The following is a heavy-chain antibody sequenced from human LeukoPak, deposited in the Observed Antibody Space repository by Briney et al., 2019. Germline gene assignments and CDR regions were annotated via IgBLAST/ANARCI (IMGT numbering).Heavy chain of an antibody. Sequence: GGSLRHSCAASGFTFSSYGMSWVRQAPGKGLEWVSAISGSGGSTYYADSVKGRFTISRDNSKNTLYLQMNSLRAEDTAVYYCAKGGGTCSGGSCYFFSVDYWGQGTLVTVSS. CDR3: AKGGGTCSGGSCYFFSVDY. CDR1: GFTFSSYG. D-gene: IGHD2-15*01. CDR2: ISGSGGST. J-gene: IGHJ4*02. V-gene: IGHV3-23*01.